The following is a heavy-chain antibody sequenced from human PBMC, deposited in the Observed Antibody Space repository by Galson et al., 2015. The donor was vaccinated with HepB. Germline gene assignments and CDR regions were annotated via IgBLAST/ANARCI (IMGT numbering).Heavy chain of an antibody. D-gene: IGHD5-18*01. CDR3: VKDTRGGYSYGFFDY. Sequence: SLRLSCAASGFTFSDCYMSWIRQAPGKGLEWVSGITWNSGSTAHADSVKGRFTISRDNDRNSLYLQMSNLRVEDTAFYYCVKDTRGGYSYGFFDYWGQGTLVTVSS. V-gene: IGHV3-9*01. CDR2: ITWNSGST. J-gene: IGHJ4*02. CDR1: GFTFSDCY.